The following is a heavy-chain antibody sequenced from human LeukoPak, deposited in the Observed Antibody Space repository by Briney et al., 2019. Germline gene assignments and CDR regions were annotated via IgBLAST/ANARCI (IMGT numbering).Heavy chain of an antibody. CDR3: ARSLFRIAARPHFDY. D-gene: IGHD6-6*01. CDR1: ADALNSSTYY. Sequence: SETLSVTCTVPADALNSSTYYWVWVRQPPGKLLECIGSVFYSGNSYYNPTLKGRVTLSIDTSKNHFYLRLSSVTAADTAVYYCARSLFRIAARPHFDYWGRGTLVTVSS. CDR2: VFYSGNS. J-gene: IGHJ4*02. V-gene: IGHV4-39*02.